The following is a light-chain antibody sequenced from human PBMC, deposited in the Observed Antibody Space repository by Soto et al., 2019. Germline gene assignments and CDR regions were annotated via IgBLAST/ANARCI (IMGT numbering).Light chain of an antibody. CDR1: QSVGSNY. CDR3: HQYASSPLT. V-gene: IGKV3-20*01. Sequence: EIVLTQSPGTLSWSPGERATLSCRASQSVGSNYLAWYQQTPGQAPRLLIHGASTRATGISDRFSGSGSGTDFTLTLSRLESEDSAVYYCHQYASSPLTFGQGTRLEIK. CDR2: GAS. J-gene: IGKJ5*01.